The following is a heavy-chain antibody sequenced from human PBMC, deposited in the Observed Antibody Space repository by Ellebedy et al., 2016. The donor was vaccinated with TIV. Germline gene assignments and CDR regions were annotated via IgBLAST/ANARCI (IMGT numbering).Heavy chain of an antibody. J-gene: IGHJ4*02. CDR2: IYPADSDT. Sequence: GESLKISCKGSGYNFRSYWIGWVRQMPGKGLEWMGIIYPADSDTAYSPSFQGQVTIPADKSISTAYLQWNSLRATDTAMYFCATSAMVRGIFDYWGQGTLVTVSS. CDR3: ATSAMVRGIFDY. D-gene: IGHD3-10*01. V-gene: IGHV5-51*01. CDR1: GYNFRSYW.